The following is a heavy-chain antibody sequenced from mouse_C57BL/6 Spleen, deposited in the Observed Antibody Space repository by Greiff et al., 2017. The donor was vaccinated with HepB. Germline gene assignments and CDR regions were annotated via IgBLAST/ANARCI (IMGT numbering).Heavy chain of an antibody. J-gene: IGHJ1*03. CDR3: ARSEGLRRSFDV. D-gene: IGHD2-4*01. Sequence: VQLQQPGAELVRPGSSVKLSCKASGYTFTSYWMHWVKQRPIQGLEWIGNIDPSDSETHYNQKFKDKATLTVDKSSSTAYMQLSSLTSEDSAVYYCARSEGLRRSFDVWGTGTTVTVSS. CDR2: IDPSDSET. CDR1: GYTFTSYW. V-gene: IGHV1-52*01.